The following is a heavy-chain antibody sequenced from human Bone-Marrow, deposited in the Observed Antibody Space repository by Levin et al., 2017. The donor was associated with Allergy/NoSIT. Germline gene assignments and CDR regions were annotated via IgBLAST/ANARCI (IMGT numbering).Heavy chain of an antibody. CDR3: AKGIAVAVSWIFDY. Sequence: PGGSLRLSCAASGFTFDDYAMHWVRQAPGKGLEWVSGISWNSGSIGYADSVKGRFTISRDNAKNSLYLQMNSLRAEDTALYYCAKGIAVAVSWIFDYWGQGTLVTVSS. V-gene: IGHV3-9*01. D-gene: IGHD6-19*01. CDR2: ISWNSGSI. CDR1: GFTFDDYA. J-gene: IGHJ4*02.